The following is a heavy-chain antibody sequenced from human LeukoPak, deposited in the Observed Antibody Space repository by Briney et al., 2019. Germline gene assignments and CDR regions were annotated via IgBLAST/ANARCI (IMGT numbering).Heavy chain of an antibody. J-gene: IGHJ6*02. V-gene: IGHV4-34*01. CDR1: RGSFTGYF. CDR3: ASRFCSTSSCYPSRWSPYALDV. CDR2: IDHSGST. D-gene: IGHD2-2*01. Sequence: SETLSLTCAVSRGSFTGYFWGWIRQPPGKGLEWIGEIDHSGSTRYNPSLNTRVTMSVDTSKSHFSLKLTSVTAADTAVYYCASRFCSTSSCYPSRWSPYALDVWGQGTTVIVSS.